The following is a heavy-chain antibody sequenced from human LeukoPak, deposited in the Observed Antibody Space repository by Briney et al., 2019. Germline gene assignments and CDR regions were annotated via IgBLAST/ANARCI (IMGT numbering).Heavy chain of an antibody. Sequence: AASVKVSCKASGYTFTSYYMHWARQAPGQGLEWMGIINPSGGSTSYAQKFQGRVTMTRDTSASTAYMELSRLRSDDTAVYYCARVLEFGSIAAPYYFDYWGQGTLVTVSS. D-gene: IGHD6-6*01. CDR3: ARVLEFGSIAAPYYFDY. V-gene: IGHV1-46*01. CDR2: INPSGGST. CDR1: GYTFTSYY. J-gene: IGHJ4*02.